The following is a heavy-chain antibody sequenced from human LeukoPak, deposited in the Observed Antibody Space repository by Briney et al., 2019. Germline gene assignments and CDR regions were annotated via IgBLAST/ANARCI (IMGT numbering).Heavy chain of an antibody. V-gene: IGHV3-23*01. CDR3: AKRDGYKADY. D-gene: IGHD5-24*01. CDR2: ISAGGVGI. Sequence: PGGSLRLSCSASGFTFSTYAMSWVRQAPGKGLEWVSAISAGGVGIYYADSVKGRFTISRDNSKNTLYLQMNSLRAEDTAVYYCAKRDGYKADYWGQGTLVTVSS. CDR1: GFTFSTYA. J-gene: IGHJ4*02.